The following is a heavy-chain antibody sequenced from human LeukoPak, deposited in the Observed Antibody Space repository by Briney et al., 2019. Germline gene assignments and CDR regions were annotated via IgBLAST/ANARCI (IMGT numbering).Heavy chain of an antibody. Sequence: GGSLRLSCAASGFTVSSNYMSWVRQAPGKGLEWVGFIRSRAYGGTTEYAASVKGRFTISRDDSKSIAYLQMNSLKTEGTAVYYCTRDPSTMYYDFWSGVDYWGQGTLVTVSS. J-gene: IGHJ4*02. CDR2: IRSRAYGGTT. D-gene: IGHD3-3*01. CDR3: TRDPSTMYYDFWSGVDY. CDR1: GFTVSSNY. V-gene: IGHV3-49*04.